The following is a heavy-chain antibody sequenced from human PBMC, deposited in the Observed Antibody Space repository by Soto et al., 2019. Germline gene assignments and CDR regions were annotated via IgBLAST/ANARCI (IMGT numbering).Heavy chain of an antibody. V-gene: IGHV3-33*01. CDR2: IWYDGSNK. D-gene: IGHD5-12*01. Sequence: GGSLSLSCAASGFTFSSYGMHWVRQAPGKGLEWVAVIWYDGSNKYYADSVKGRFTISRDNSKNTLYLQMNSLRAEDTAVYYCARYSGYVKALWFDPWGQGTLVTVSS. J-gene: IGHJ5*02. CDR3: ARYSGYVKALWFDP. CDR1: GFTFSSYG.